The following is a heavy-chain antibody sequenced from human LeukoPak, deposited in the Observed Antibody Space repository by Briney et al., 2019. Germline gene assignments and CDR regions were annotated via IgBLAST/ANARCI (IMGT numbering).Heavy chain of an antibody. D-gene: IGHD4/OR15-4a*01. V-gene: IGHV3-53*01. Sequence: PGGSLRLSCTVSGFTVSSNSMSWVRQAPGKGLEWVSFYSDNTHYSDSVEGRFTISRDNSKNTLYLQMNSLRAEDTAVYYCARRAGAYSHPYDYWDQGTLVTVSS. CDR2: YSDNT. CDR3: ARRAGAYSHPYDY. CDR1: GFTVSSNS. J-gene: IGHJ4*02.